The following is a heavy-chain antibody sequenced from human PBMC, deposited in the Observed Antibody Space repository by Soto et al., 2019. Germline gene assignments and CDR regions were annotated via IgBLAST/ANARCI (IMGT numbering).Heavy chain of an antibody. Sequence: SETLSLTCTVSGGSISSSSYYWGWIRQPPGKGLEWIGSIYYSGSTYYNPSLKSRVTISVDTSKNQFSLKLSSVTAADTAVYYCARLVGATTYYYYGMDVWGQGTTVTVSS. CDR2: IYYSGST. CDR1: GGSISSSSYY. V-gene: IGHV4-39*01. CDR3: ARLVGATTYYYYGMDV. J-gene: IGHJ6*02. D-gene: IGHD1-26*01.